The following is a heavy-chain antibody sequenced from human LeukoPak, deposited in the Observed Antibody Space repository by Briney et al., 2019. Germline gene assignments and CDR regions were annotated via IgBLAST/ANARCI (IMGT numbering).Heavy chain of an antibody. CDR3: ARGLYRYGRSTFDY. CDR2: IYYSGST. J-gene: IGHJ4*02. V-gene: IGHV4-31*03. CDR1: GGSISSGGYY. Sequence: SQTLSLTCTVSGGSISSGGYYWSWIRQHPGKGLEWIGYIYYSGSTYYNPSLKSRVTISVDTSKNQFSLKLSSVTAADTAVYYCARGLYRYGRSTFDYWGQGTLVTVSS. D-gene: IGHD2-2*02.